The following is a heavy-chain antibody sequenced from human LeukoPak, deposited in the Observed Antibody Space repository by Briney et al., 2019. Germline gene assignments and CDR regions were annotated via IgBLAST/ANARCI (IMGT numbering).Heavy chain of an antibody. Sequence: PSETLSLTCTVSGGSVSSGGYYWSWIRQHPGEGLGCIGYIYYSGSTYYNPSLKSRVTISVDTSKNQFSLNLSSVTAADTAVYYCARVFDSYYHFDYWGQGTLVTVSS. D-gene: IGHD1-26*01. CDR2: IYYSGST. V-gene: IGHV4-31*03. CDR3: ARVFDSYYHFDY. J-gene: IGHJ4*02. CDR1: GGSVSSGGYY.